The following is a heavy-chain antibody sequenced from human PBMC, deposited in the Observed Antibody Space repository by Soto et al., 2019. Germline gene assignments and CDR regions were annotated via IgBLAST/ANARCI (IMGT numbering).Heavy chain of an antibody. CDR3: AKDHFKGSGIYDGSDV. CDR1: GLTMSTYA. J-gene: IGHJ6*02. CDR2: IAGVDR. V-gene: IGHV3-23*01. D-gene: IGHD1-20*01. Sequence: GGSLRLSCAGNGLTMSTYAMSWVRQAPGKGLEWVSTIAGVDRFYADSVQGRFTISIANSKNLLFLQMNSLTADDTATYYGAKDHFKGSGIYDGSDVWGQGTTVTVSS.